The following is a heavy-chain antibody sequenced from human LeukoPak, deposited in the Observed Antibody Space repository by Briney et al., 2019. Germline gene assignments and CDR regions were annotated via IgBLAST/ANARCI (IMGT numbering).Heavy chain of an antibody. J-gene: IGHJ4*02. Sequence: GGSLRLSCAASGFTFGNAWMNWVRQAPGKGLEWVGRIKSKTDGGTTDYAAPVKGRFTISRDDSKNTLYLQMNSLKTEDTAVYYCTTDQVGPYDYVNYWGQGTLVTVSS. CDR1: GFTFGNAW. V-gene: IGHV3-15*07. D-gene: IGHD2-2*01. CDR3: TTDQVGPYDYVNY. CDR2: IKSKTDGGTT.